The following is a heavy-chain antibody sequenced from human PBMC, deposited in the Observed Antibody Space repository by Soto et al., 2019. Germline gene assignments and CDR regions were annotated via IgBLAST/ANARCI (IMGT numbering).Heavy chain of an antibody. J-gene: IGHJ6*02. Sequence: GGSLRLSCAASGFTFSSYPMHWARQAPGKGLEWVAVISYGGSNKYYADSVKGRFTISRDNSKNTLYLQMTSLRAEDTAVYYCARASASSRCGMDVWGPGTTVTVSS. D-gene: IGHD6-13*01. CDR1: GFTFSSYP. V-gene: IGHV3-30-3*01. CDR3: ARASASSRCGMDV. CDR2: ISYGGSNK.